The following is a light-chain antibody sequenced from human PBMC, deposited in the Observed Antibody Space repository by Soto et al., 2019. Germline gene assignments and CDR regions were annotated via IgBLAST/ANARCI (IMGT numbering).Light chain of an antibody. CDR3: AAWDDSLNGFYV. V-gene: IGLV2-11*01. Sequence: QSALTQPRSVSGSPGQAVTFSCTGTNSDVGAYNYVSWYRQHPGKAPKVIIYDVSKRPSGVPDRFSGSKSGTSASLAISGLQSEDEADYYCAAWDDSLNGFYVFGTGTKVTVL. CDR1: NSDVGAYNY. CDR2: DVS. J-gene: IGLJ1*01.